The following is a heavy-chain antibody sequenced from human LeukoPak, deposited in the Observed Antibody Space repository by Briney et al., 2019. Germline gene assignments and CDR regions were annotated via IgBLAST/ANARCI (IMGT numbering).Heavy chain of an antibody. J-gene: IGHJ4*02. Sequence: PSETLSLTCTVSGYSISSGYYWGWIRQPPGKGLEWIGSIYHSGSTNYNPSLKSRVTISVDTSKNQFSLKLSSVAAADTALYYCARGLWFGDENPPYFDYWGQGTLVTVSS. CDR3: ARGLWFGDENPPYFDY. D-gene: IGHD3-10*01. CDR2: IYHSGST. CDR1: GYSISSGYY. V-gene: IGHV4-38-2*02.